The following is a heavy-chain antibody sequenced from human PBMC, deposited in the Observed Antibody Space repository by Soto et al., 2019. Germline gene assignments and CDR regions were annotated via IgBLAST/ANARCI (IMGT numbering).Heavy chain of an antibody. J-gene: IGHJ3*02. V-gene: IGHV3-7*05. CDR3: AREPRFWTGTTDAFDI. CDR1: GFSFDRYW. CDR2: IKQDGSEK. Sequence: GGSLRLSCAASGFSFDRYWMNWVRQAPGKGLEWVANIKQDGSEKNYVDSVEGRFTISRDNAKSSLYLQMNSLRAEDTAVYYCAREPRFWTGTTDAFDIWGQGTMVTVSS. D-gene: IGHD3-9*01.